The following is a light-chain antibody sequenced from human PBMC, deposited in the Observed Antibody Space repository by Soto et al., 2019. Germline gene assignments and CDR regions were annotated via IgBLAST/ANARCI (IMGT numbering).Light chain of an antibody. Sequence: QSALTQPASVSGSPGQSITISCTGTSSDVGGYNYVSWYQQYPGKAPKLMIYEVSNRPSGVSNRFSGSKSGNTASLTISGLQAEDEADYYCSSYTSSILVFGGGTKLTVL. CDR3: SSYTSSILV. CDR2: EVS. CDR1: SSDVGGYNY. J-gene: IGLJ3*02. V-gene: IGLV2-14*01.